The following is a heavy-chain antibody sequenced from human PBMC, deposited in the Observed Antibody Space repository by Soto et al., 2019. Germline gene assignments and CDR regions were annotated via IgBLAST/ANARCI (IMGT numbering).Heavy chain of an antibody. D-gene: IGHD7-27*01. V-gene: IGHV3-30-3*01. Sequence: GGLHRLPYAACGLTFINYAMHWVRQAPGKGLEWVAVISYDGSNKYYADSVKGRFTISRDNSKNTLYLQMNRLRAGDTAVYYCARGPLGYWGQGTLVTVSS. J-gene: IGHJ4*02. CDR2: ISYDGSNK. CDR3: ARGPLGY. CDR1: GLTFINYA.